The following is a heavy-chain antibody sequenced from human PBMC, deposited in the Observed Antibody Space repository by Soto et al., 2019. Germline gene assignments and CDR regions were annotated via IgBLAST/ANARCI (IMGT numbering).Heavy chain of an antibody. CDR3: ARGRSGGDGMDV. CDR1: GYTFTSYA. Sequence: GASVKASCEACGYTFTSYAINWVRQATGQGLEWMGWMNPNSGNTGYAQKFQGRVTMTRNTSISTAYMELSSLRSEDSAVYYCARGRSGGDGMDVWGQGTTVTVSS. V-gene: IGHV1-8*01. CDR2: MNPNSGNT. D-gene: IGHD2-15*01. J-gene: IGHJ6*02.